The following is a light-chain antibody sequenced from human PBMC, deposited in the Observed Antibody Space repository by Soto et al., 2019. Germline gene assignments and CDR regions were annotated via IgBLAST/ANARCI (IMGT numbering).Light chain of an antibody. CDR3: QQYLTLPYT. CDR1: QSVLYSSNNKNY. J-gene: IGKJ2*01. V-gene: IGKV4-1*01. Sequence: DIVMTQSPDSLPVSLGEKATINCKSSQSVLYSSNNKNYLAWFQQKPGQPPKLLIYWASSRDSGVPDRFSGSGSGTDFTLTISSLQAEDVAIYCCQQYLTLPYTFGQGTKLEIK. CDR2: WAS.